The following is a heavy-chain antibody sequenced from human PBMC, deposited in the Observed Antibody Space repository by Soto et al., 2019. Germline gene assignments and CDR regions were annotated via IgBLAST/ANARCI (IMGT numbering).Heavy chain of an antibody. V-gene: IGHV1-2*02. D-gene: IGHD3-22*01. CDR3: ARRKGDYYDSSGYHYYFDY. CDR1: GYTFTGYY. Sequence: ASVKVSCKASGYTFTGYYMHWVRQAPGQGLEWMGWIDPNSGGTKSAQKFQGRVTMTRDTSISTAYMELSRLRSDDTAVYYCARRKGDYYDSSGYHYYFDYWGQGTLVTVSS. CDR2: IDPNSGGT. J-gene: IGHJ4*02.